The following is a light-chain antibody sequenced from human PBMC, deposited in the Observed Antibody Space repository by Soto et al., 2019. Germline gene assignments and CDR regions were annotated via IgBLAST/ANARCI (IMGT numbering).Light chain of an antibody. CDR1: QSVSSY. CDR2: DAS. CDR3: QQRSNWRGT. J-gene: IGKJ1*01. Sequence: EIVLAQSPATLSLSPGERATLSCRASQSVSSYLAWYQQKPGQAPRLLIYDASNRATGIPARFSGSGSGTDFTLTISSLEPEAFEVYYCQQRSNWRGTFGQGTKVDIK. V-gene: IGKV3-11*01.